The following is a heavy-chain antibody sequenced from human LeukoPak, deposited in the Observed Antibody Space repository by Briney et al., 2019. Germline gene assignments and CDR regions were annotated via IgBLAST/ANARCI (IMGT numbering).Heavy chain of an antibody. CDR1: GDSIGNGNSY. CDR3: ARAKLLGGYSGYGANWFDP. V-gene: IGHV4-39*07. D-gene: IGHD5-12*01. Sequence: SETLSLTCTVSGDSIGNGNSYWGWIRQPPGGGLEWIASMYYSGSTNYNPSLKSRVTISLDTSKNQFSLKLRSVTAADTAVYHCARAKLLGGYSGYGANWFDPWGQGTLVTVSS. CDR2: MYYSGST. J-gene: IGHJ5*02.